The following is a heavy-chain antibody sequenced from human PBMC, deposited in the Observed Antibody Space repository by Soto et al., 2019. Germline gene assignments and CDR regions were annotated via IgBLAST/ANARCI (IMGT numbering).Heavy chain of an antibody. CDR1: GLTVGDNY. CDR3: VRPISSGRNYGKDV. Sequence: VHLVESGGGLIQPGGSLRLSCAASGLTVGDNYMSWVRQAPGMGLEWVSAIYYNGTTYYADSVKGRFTISRDTSKNTLALQMDSLRVEDTAVYYCVRPISSGRNYGKDVWGQGTTVTVSS. CDR2: IYYNGTT. D-gene: IGHD3-10*01. V-gene: IGHV3-53*01. J-gene: IGHJ6*02.